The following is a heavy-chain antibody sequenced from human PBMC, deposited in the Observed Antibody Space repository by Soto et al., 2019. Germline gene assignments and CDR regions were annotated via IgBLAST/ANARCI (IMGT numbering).Heavy chain of an antibody. D-gene: IGHD3-22*01. CDR3: ARDAYYYDSSGYYSGYFDY. J-gene: IGHJ4*02. V-gene: IGHV4-59*12. Sequence: PSETLSLTCTVSGGSISSYYWSWIRQPPGKGLEWIGYIYYSGSTNYNPSLKSRVTISVDTSKNQFSLKLSSVTAADTAVYYCARDAYYYDSSGYYSGYFDYWGQGTLVTVSS. CDR1: GGSISSYY. CDR2: IYYSGST.